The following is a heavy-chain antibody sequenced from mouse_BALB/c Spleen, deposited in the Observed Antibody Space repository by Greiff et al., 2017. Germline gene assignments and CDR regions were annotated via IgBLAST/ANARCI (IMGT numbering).Heavy chain of an antibody. CDR3: ARTDGYYHPYYAMDY. Sequence: LVKTGASVKISCKASGYSFTGYYMHWVKQSHGKSLEWIGYISCYNGATSYNQKFKGKATFTVDTSSSTAYMQFNSLTSEDSAVYYCARTDGYYHPYYAMDYWGQGTSVTVSS. V-gene: IGHV1S34*01. D-gene: IGHD2-3*01. CDR1: GYSFTGYY. J-gene: IGHJ4*01. CDR2: ISCYNGAT.